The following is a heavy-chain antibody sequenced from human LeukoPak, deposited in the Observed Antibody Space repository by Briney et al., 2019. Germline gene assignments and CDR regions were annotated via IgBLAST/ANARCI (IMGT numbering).Heavy chain of an antibody. CDR3: ARGPDSRSSFYYYYMDV. CDR1: GYTFTSYD. D-gene: IGHD6-6*01. V-gene: IGHV1-8*01. CDR2: MNPNSGNT. Sequence: GASVKVSCKASGYTFTSYDINWVRQATGQGLEWMGWMNPNSGNTGYAQKFQGRVTMTRNTSISTAYMELRSLRSDDTAVYYCARGPDSRSSFYYYYMDVWGKGTTVTVSS. J-gene: IGHJ6*03.